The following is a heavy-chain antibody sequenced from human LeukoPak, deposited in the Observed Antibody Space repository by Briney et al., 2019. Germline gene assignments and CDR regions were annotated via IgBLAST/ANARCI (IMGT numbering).Heavy chain of an antibody. CDR2: ISGSGFST. D-gene: IGHD5-24*01. CDR1: GFTFSSYG. J-gene: IGHJ4*02. CDR3: AKSGYNRFDY. Sequence: PGGSLRLSCAASGFTFSSYGMSWVRQAPGKGLEWVSAISGSGFSTYYADSVKGRFTISRDNSKNTLYLQMNSLIAEDTAVYYCAKSGYNRFDYWGQGTRVTVSS. V-gene: IGHV3-23*01.